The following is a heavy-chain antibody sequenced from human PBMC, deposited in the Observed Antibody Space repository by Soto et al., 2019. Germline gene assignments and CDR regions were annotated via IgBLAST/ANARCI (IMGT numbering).Heavy chain of an antibody. CDR3: ARESLSDGYALDV. V-gene: IGHV3-43*01. D-gene: IGHD2-21*01. J-gene: IGHJ6*02. CDR1: CFSVDDYN. Sequence: PGGALRLFSEAPCFSVDDYNMHSVRQAPGKCLEWVSLITWNGGNTYYADSVKGRLPISRDGTTKSLSLQMTSLKREDTGLYYCARESLSDGYALDVWGQGTTGTASS. CDR2: ITWNGGNT.